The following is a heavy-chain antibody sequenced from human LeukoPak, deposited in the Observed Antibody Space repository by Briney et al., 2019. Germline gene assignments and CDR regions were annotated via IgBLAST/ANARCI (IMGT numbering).Heavy chain of an antibody. D-gene: IGHD6-13*01. Sequence: GGSLRLSCAAAGFTFSAYWMNWVRQTPGKGLEWVANIKQDVSENYDVDSGKGRFTISKDSAKTSLYLQMNSLRVEDTAMYYCVTDGAAAPLGPVWYFDLWGRGTLVTVSS. J-gene: IGHJ2*01. CDR1: GFTFSAYW. CDR2: IKQDVSEN. CDR3: VTDGAAAPLGPVWYFDL. V-gene: IGHV3-7*03.